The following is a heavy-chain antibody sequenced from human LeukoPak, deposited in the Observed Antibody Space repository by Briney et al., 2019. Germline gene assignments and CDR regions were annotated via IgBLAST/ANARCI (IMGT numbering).Heavy chain of an antibody. V-gene: IGHV4-30-4*08. Sequence: SETLSLTCTVSGGSISSGDYYWSWFRQPPGKGLEWLGYIYYSGSTYYNPSLKSPITISVDTSKNQFSLKLSSVTAADTAVYYCARDGLSGYVYDYWGQGTLVTVSS. J-gene: IGHJ4*02. CDR2: IYYSGST. CDR1: GGSISSGDYY. D-gene: IGHD5-12*01. CDR3: ARDGLSGYVYDY.